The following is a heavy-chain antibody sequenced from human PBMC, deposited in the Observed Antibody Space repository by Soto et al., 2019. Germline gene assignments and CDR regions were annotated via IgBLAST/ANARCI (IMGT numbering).Heavy chain of an antibody. D-gene: IGHD3-9*01. J-gene: IGHJ3*02. V-gene: IGHV3-64D*06. CDR1: GFTFSSYA. Sequence: PGGSLRLSCSASGFTFSSYAMHWVRQAPGEGLEYVSAISSNGGSTYYADSVKGRFTISRDNSKNTLYLQMSSLRAEDTAVYYYVRGPFPDYDILPPPAFDIWGQGTMVTVSS. CDR2: ISSNGGST. CDR3: VRGPFPDYDILPPPAFDI.